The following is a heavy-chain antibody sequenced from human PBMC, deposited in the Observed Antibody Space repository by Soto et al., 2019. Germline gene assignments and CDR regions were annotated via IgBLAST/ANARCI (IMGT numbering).Heavy chain of an antibody. D-gene: IGHD5-18*01. J-gene: IGHJ5*02. CDR3: AREASTAMVNWFDP. CDR1: GFTFSSYG. Sequence: GGSLRLSCAASGFTFSSYGMHWVRQAPGKGLEWVAVIWYDGSNKYYADSVKGRFTISRDNSKNTLFLQMNSLRAEDTAVYYCAREASTAMVNWFDPWGQGTLVTVSS. CDR2: IWYDGSNK. V-gene: IGHV3-33*01.